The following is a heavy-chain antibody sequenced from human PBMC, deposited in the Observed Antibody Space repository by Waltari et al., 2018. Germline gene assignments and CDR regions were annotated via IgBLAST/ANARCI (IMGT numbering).Heavy chain of an antibody. CDR3: ARDTITSANAFDI. Sequence: QVQLVQSGAEVKKPGASVKVSCKASGYTFTGYYMNWVRQAPGQGLEWMGWINPNRGDTNYAQKFQGRVTMTRDTSISTAYMELSRLRSDDTAVYYCARDTITSANAFDIWGQGTMVTVSS. V-gene: IGHV1-2*02. J-gene: IGHJ3*02. D-gene: IGHD1-20*01. CDR2: INPNRGDT. CDR1: GYTFTGYY.